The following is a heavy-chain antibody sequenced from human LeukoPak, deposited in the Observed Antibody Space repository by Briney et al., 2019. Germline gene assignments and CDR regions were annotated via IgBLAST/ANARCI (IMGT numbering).Heavy chain of an antibody. Sequence: GESLKISCKGSGYSFTSYWIGWVRQMPGKGLEWMGIIYPGDSDTRYSPSFQGQVTISADKSISTAYLQWSSLKASDTAMYYCARLGPGSVDLNWFDPWGQGTLVTVSS. D-gene: IGHD2-15*01. CDR2: IYPGDSDT. CDR3: ARLGPGSVDLNWFDP. J-gene: IGHJ5*02. CDR1: GYSFTSYW. V-gene: IGHV5-51*01.